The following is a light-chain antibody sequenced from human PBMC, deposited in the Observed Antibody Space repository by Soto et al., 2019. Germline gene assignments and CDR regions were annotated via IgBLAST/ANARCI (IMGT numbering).Light chain of an antibody. CDR3: QLYGTSPP. J-gene: IGKJ5*01. V-gene: IGKV3-15*01. CDR1: QSVSSN. Sequence: ILLTQSPSTLTVSPGDTATLSCRANQSVSSNLAWYQQKPGQAPRLLIYGASTRATAIPARLSGSASGTYFTLTINRLEPEDFAVYYCQLYGTSPPFGQGTRLEIK. CDR2: GAS.